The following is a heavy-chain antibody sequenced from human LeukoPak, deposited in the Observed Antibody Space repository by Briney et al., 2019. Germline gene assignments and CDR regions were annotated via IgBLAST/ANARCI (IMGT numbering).Heavy chain of an antibody. CDR3: ASSPHIVVVTAHDAFDI. J-gene: IGHJ3*02. V-gene: IGHV3-48*03. CDR2: ISTSGSTI. D-gene: IGHD2-21*02. Sequence: GGSLRLSCAASGFTFSSYEMNWVRQAPGKGLEWVSYISTSGSTIYYADSVKGRFTISRDNAKNSLYLQMNSLSAEDTAVYYCASSPHIVVVTAHDAFDIWGQGTMVTGSS. CDR1: GFTFSSYE.